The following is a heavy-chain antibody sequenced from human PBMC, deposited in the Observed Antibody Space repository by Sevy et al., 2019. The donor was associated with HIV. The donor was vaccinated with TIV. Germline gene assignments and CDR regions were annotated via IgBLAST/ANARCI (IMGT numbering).Heavy chain of an antibody. Sequence: GGSLRLSCAASGFTFSSYSMNWVRQAPGKGLEWVSSMSSSSYIYYADSVKGRFTISRDNAKNSLYLQMNSLRAEDTAVYYCSTGKVNYYDTSFARVWGQGTLVTVSS. CDR2: MSSSSYI. J-gene: IGHJ4*02. CDR1: GFTFSSYS. D-gene: IGHD3-22*01. CDR3: STGKVNYYDTSFARV. V-gene: IGHV3-21*01.